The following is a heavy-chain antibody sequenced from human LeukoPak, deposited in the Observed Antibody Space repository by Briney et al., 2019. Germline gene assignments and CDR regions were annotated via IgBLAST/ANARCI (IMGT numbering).Heavy chain of an antibody. J-gene: IGHJ4*02. V-gene: IGHV3-33*01. CDR3: ARGGLTIAEATTSWYLDY. Sequence: PGRSLRLSCAASGFTFSTYGMHWVRQAQGKGLEWMALIWYDGSNENYADSVKGRFTISRDNSRDTLYLQMNSLRGEDTAVYYCARGGLTIAEATTSWYLDYWGQGTLVTVSS. CDR1: GFTFSTYG. D-gene: IGHD1-26*01. CDR2: IWYDGSNE.